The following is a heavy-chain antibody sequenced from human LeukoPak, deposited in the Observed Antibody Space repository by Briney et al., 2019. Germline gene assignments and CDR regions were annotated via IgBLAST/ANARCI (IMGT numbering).Heavy chain of an antibody. Sequence: PGGSLRLSCAASGXIFADYITHWVRQAPGKGLEWVSLIDWDGGKTYYADSVKGRFTVSRDKNSLYLQMNSLRIEDTALYYCAKDMHGSGTFNAFDMWGQGTMVTVSS. CDR1: GXIFADYI. CDR3: AKDMHGSGTFNAFDM. J-gene: IGHJ3*02. CDR2: IDWDGGKT. D-gene: IGHD3-10*01. V-gene: IGHV3-43*01.